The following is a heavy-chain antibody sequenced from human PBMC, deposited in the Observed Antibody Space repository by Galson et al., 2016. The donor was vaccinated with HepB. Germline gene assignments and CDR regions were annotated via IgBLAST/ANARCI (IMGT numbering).Heavy chain of an antibody. V-gene: IGHV3-33*01. CDR2: IWYDGNSK. D-gene: IGHD1-26*01. CDR1: GFTFSSYG. CDR3: AREGWELRGAFDI. J-gene: IGHJ3*02. Sequence: SLRLSCAASGFTFSSYGIHWVRQAPGQGLEWVAVIWYDGNSKYFADSVKGRFTISRDNSKNTLYLQMNSLRAEDTAVYYCAREGWELRGAFDIWGQGTMVSVS.